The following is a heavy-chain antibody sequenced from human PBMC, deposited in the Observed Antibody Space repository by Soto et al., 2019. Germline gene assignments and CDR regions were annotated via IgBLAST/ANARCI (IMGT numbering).Heavy chain of an antibody. CDR3: EVRPGYSTGGDY. J-gene: IGHJ4*02. D-gene: IGHD2-15*01. V-gene: IGHV3-74*03. CDR1: GLTFRPSW. CDR2: VYNDGDST. Sequence: EVQLVESGGGLVQPGGSLRLSCAASGLTFRPSWGIWVRQAPGKGLVWVSRVYNDGDSTLHAASVTGRFTISRDNAKNTVYLQMSDLRVEDTAMYYCEVRPGYSTGGDYWGRGTLVTVSS.